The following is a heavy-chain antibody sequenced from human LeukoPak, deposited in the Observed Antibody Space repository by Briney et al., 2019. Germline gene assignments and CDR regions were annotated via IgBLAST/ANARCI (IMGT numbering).Heavy chain of an antibody. J-gene: IGHJ4*02. CDR2: INHSGST. CDR3: ASPLSSGSWGNDY. CDR1: GGSFSGYY. V-gene: IGHV4-34*01. D-gene: IGHD3-22*01. Sequence: SETLSLTCAVYGGSFSGYYWSWIRQPPGKGLEWIGEINHSGSTNYNPSLKSRVTISVDTSKNQFSLKLSSVTAADTAVYYCASPLSSGSWGNDYWGQGTLVTVSS.